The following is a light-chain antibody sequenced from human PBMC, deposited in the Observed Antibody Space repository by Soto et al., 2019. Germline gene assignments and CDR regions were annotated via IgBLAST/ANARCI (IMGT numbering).Light chain of an antibody. J-gene: IGKJ3*01. Sequence: ELVLTQSPGTLSLSPREIATLSCRASQSVSSSYLAWYQQKPGQAPRLLIYVASSRATGIPDRFSGSGSGTDFTLTISRLEPEDLAVYYCQQYGSSPRTFGPGTKVDIK. CDR3: QQYGSSPRT. V-gene: IGKV3-20*01. CDR2: VAS. CDR1: QSVSSSY.